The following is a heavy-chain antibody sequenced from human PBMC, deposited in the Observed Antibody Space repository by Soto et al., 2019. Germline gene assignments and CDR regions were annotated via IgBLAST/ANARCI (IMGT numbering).Heavy chain of an antibody. CDR1: SGSISSSNW. CDR3: ARGRYYDSSGYYSGDAFDI. CDR2: IYHSGST. J-gene: IGHJ3*02. Sequence: SETLSLTCAVSSGSISSSNWWSWVRQPPGKGLEWIGEIYHSGSTNYNPSLKSRVTISVDTSKNQFSLKLSSVTAADTAVYYCARGRYYDSSGYYSGDAFDIWGQGTMVTVSS. V-gene: IGHV4-4*02. D-gene: IGHD3-22*01.